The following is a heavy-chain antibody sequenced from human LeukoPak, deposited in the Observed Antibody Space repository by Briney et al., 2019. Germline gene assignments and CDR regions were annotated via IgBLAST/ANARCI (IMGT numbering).Heavy chain of an antibody. CDR3: ARWDRLDAFDI. Sequence: SETLSLTCTVSGGSISSSSYYWGWIRQPPGKGLEWIGSIYHSGSTYYNPSLKSRVTISVDTSKNQFSLKLSSVTAADTAVYYCARWDRLDAFDIWGQGTMVTVSS. V-gene: IGHV4-39*07. D-gene: IGHD1-26*01. J-gene: IGHJ3*02. CDR1: GGSISSSSYY. CDR2: IYHSGST.